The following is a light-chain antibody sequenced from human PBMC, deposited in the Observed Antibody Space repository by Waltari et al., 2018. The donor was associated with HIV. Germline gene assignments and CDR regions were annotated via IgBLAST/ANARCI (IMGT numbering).Light chain of an antibody. CDR1: ALPKRS. V-gene: IGLV3-10*01. J-gene: IGLJ2*01. CDR2: EDF. CDR3: YSTDSSGNHRGV. Sequence: YELPRPPSESVCPGATARIPWPGGALPKRSAEWSQKKSGQAPVLVIYEDFKRPSGIPERFSVSSSGTMATLNISGAQVEHEADYYCYSTDSSGNHRGVFGGVTKLTVL.